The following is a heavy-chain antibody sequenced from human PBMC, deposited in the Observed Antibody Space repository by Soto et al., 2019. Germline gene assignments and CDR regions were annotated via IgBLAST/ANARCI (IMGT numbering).Heavy chain of an antibody. CDR1: GGSIRDYF. Sequence: SETLSLTCSVSGGSIRDYFWTWIRQSPGRGLEWIGYISSSGTVKYNSSLKSRVTISLDRSRNQFSLKLSSVTAADTAVYFCARDRKRELQGHYYYSGLAVWGQGTTVNVSS. D-gene: IGHD1-7*01. CDR2: ISSSGTV. J-gene: IGHJ6*02. V-gene: IGHV4-59*01. CDR3: ARDRKRELQGHYYYSGLAV.